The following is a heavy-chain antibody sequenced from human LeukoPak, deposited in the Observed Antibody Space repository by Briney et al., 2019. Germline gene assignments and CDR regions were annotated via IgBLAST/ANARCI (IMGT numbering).Heavy chain of an antibody. Sequence: SQTLSLTCAISGDSVSSNSAAWNWIRQSPSRGLEWLGRTYYRSKWYNDYAVSVKSRITINPDTSKNQFSLQLNSVTPEDTAVYYCARSGEVQYNWNDGTLFDYWGQGTLVTVSS. J-gene: IGHJ4*02. CDR2: TYYRSKWYN. CDR1: GDSVSSNSAA. V-gene: IGHV6-1*01. CDR3: ARSGEVQYNWNDGTLFDY. D-gene: IGHD1-1*01.